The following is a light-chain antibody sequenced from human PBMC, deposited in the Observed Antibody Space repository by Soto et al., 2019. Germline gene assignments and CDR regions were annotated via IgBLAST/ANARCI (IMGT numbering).Light chain of an antibody. V-gene: IGKV3-20*01. CDR1: QSVTSSY. CDR3: QRYGGSPLYT. CDR2: GAS. Sequence: EIVLTQSPGTVSWSPGKRATLSCRSSQSVTSSYLAWYQQIPGQSPRLLIYGASTRATGIPDRFSGSGSGTDFSLPITRLEPDDFAAYYCQRYGGSPLYTFGHGTKPEI. J-gene: IGKJ2*01.